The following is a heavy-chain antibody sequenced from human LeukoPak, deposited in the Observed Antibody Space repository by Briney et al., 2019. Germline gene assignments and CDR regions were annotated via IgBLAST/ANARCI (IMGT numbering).Heavy chain of an antibody. Sequence: GESLKISCKGSGYSFTSYWVAWVRQMPGKGLEWMGIIYPGDSDTRYSPSFQGQVTISADKSISTAYLQWSSLKASDTAMYYCARAQLWFRSDAIDIWGQGTMVTVSS. CDR1: GYSFTSYW. J-gene: IGHJ3*02. D-gene: IGHD5-18*01. V-gene: IGHV5-51*01. CDR3: ARAQLWFRSDAIDI. CDR2: IYPGDSDT.